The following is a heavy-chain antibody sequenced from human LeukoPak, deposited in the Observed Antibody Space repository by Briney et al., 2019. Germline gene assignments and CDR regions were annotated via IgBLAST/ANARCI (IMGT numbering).Heavy chain of an antibody. V-gene: IGHV3-74*01. J-gene: IGHJ4*02. Sequence: PGGSLRLSCAASGFTFSSYWMHWVRQAPGKGLVWVSRINSDGSSTSYADSVKGRFTISRDNSKNMVYLQMNSLRAEDTALYYCAGGQMFTGGGFDNWGQGALVTVSS. CDR1: GFTFSSYW. CDR2: INSDGSST. CDR3: AGGQMFTGGGFDN. D-gene: IGHD2-8*02.